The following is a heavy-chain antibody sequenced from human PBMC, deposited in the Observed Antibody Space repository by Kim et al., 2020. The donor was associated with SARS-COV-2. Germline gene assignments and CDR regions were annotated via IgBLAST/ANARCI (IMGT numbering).Heavy chain of an antibody. V-gene: IGHV3-23*01. D-gene: IGHD3-22*01. Sequence: SVKGRFTISRDNSKNTLYLQMNSLRAEDTAVYYCANWRDYYYDTSAFGSTWGQGTLVTVSS. CDR3: ANWRDYYYDTSAFGST. J-gene: IGHJ5*02.